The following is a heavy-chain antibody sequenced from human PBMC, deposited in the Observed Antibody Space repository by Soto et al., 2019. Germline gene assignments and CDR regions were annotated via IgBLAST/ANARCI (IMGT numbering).Heavy chain of an antibody. CDR2: INGDGSVT. CDR3: VRVKESGGWGAFDY. D-gene: IGHD6-19*01. J-gene: IGHJ4*02. V-gene: IGHV3-74*01. Sequence: EVQLVESGGGLVQPGGSLRLSCTASGFTFSGFCMHWVRQAPGKGLVWVSRINGDGSVTNYADSVKGRLTSSRDNAKNTLYLQMNSLRGEDTAVYYCVRVKESGGWGAFDYWGQGTLVTVSS. CDR1: GFTFSGFC.